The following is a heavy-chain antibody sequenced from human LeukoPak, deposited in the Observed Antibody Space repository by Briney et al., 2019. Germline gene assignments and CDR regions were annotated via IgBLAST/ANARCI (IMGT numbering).Heavy chain of an antibody. CDR1: GGSISSYY. CDR3: ARTSIAARRANAFDI. V-gene: IGHV4-59*12. CDR2: IYYSGST. D-gene: IGHD6-6*01. Sequence: SETLSLTCTVSGGSISSYYWSWIRQPPGKGLEWIGYIYYSGSTYYNPSLKSRVTISVDRSKNQFSLKLSSVTAADTAVYYCARTSIAARRANAFDIWGQGTMVTVSS. J-gene: IGHJ3*02.